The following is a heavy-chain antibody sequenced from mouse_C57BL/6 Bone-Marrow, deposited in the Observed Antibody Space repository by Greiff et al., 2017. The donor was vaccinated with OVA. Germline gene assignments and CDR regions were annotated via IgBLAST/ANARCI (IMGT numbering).Heavy chain of an antibody. CDR1: GYTFTDYY. CDR2: IYPGSGNT. V-gene: IGHV1-76*01. Sequence: QVQLQQSGAELVRPGASVKLSCKASGYTFTDYYINWVKQRPGQGLEWIARIYPGSGNTYYNEKFKGKATLTAEKSSSTAYMQLSSLTSEDSAVYVCARRDYGSSYGYFDVWGTGTTVTVSS. D-gene: IGHD1-1*01. CDR3: ARRDYGSSYGYFDV. J-gene: IGHJ1*03.